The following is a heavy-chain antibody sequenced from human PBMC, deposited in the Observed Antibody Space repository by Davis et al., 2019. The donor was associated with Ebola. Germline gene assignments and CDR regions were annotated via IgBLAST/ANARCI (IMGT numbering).Heavy chain of an antibody. J-gene: IGHJ6*04. CDR2: IWYDGSNK. CDR3: AKDIRARAFGVVLDV. D-gene: IGHD3-3*01. V-gene: IGHV3-33*06. CDR1: GFTFSSYG. Sequence: GESLKISCAASGFTFSSYGMHWVRQAPGKGLEWVAVIWYDGSNKYYADSVKGRFTISRDNSKNTLYLQMNSLRAEDTAVYYCAKDIRARAFGVVLDVWGKGTTVTVSS.